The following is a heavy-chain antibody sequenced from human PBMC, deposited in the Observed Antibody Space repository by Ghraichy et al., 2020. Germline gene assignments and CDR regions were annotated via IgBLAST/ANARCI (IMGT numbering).Heavy chain of an antibody. J-gene: IGHJ4*02. D-gene: IGHD5-12*01. CDR1: VFPFLLKF. CDR2: IYTGGST. V-gene: IGHV3-66*01. CDR3: GRGSAVATAPEY. Sequence: GSLRLTCAVSVFPFLLKFMSWVRQAPGKGLEWVSVIYTGGSTHYADSVKGRFTISRDNSKNMLYLQMESLRAEDTAVYYCGRGSAVATAPEYWGQGTLVTVSS.